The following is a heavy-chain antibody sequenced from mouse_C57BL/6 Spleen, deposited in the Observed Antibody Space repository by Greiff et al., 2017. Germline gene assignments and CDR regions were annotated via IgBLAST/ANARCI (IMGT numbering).Heavy chain of an antibody. CDR1: GYTFTSYW. CDR2: IYPGSGST. D-gene: IGHD1-1*01. V-gene: IGHV1-55*01. CDR3: ARRGEPFYYYGSSYEGFAY. J-gene: IGHJ3*01. Sequence: QVQLQQPGAELVKPGASVKMSCKASGYTFTSYWITWVKQRPGQGLEWIGDIYPGSGSTNYNEKFKSKATLTVDTSSSTAYMQLSSLTSEDSAVYYCARRGEPFYYYGSSYEGFAYWGQGTLVTVSA.